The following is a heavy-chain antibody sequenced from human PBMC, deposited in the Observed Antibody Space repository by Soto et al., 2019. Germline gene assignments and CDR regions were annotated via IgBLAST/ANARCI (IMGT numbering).Heavy chain of an antibody. Sequence: PTLVNPTQTLTLTCTFSGFSLSTSGVGVGWIRQPPGKALEWLALIYWDDDKRYSPSLKSRLTITKDTSKNQVVLTMTNMDPVDTATYYCAHRPSYCSGGSCYSGFDYWGQGTLVTVSS. D-gene: IGHD2-15*01. J-gene: IGHJ4*02. V-gene: IGHV2-5*02. CDR2: IYWDDDK. CDR3: AHRPSYCSGGSCYSGFDY. CDR1: GFSLSTSGVG.